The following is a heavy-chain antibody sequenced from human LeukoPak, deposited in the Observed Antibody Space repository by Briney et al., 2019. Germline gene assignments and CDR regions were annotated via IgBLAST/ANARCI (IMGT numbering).Heavy chain of an antibody. Sequence: ASVKVSCKASGYTFTGYYIHWVRQAPGQGLEWMGWINPDSGGTKYAQKFQGRVTMTRDTSISAAYMGLSRLRSDDTAVYYCAKGRVVAGTKSLTYNWFDPWGQGTLVTVSS. J-gene: IGHJ5*02. D-gene: IGHD6-19*01. CDR2: INPDSGGT. V-gene: IGHV1-2*02. CDR1: GYTFTGYY. CDR3: AKGRVVAGTKSLTYNWFDP.